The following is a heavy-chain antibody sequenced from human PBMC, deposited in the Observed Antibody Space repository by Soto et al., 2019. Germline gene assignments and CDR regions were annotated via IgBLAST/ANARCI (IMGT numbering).Heavy chain of an antibody. V-gene: IGHV3-30-3*01. CDR3: ARDLGSSYDS. D-gene: IGHD6-13*01. Sequence: QVHLVESGGGVVQPGRSLRLSCAASGFTFSSYTMHWVSQAPGKGLEWVAVISYDGGNRFYADSVKGRFTISRDNSMNTLFLQVNSLRLEDTALYYCARDLGSSYDSWGQGTLVTVSS. J-gene: IGHJ4*02. CDR2: ISYDGGNR. CDR1: GFTFSSYT.